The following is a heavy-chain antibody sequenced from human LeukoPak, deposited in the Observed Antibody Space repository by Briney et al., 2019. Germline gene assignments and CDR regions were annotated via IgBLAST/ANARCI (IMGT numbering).Heavy chain of an antibody. Sequence: PGGSLRLSCAASGFTFSSYAMSWDRQAPGKGLEWVSAISGGGGSTYYADSVKGRFTISRDNSKKTLYLQMNSLRAEDTAVYYCAKQAFKFDDSSGWNYYYGMDVWGQGTTVTVSS. CDR2: ISGGGGST. CDR1: GFTFSSYA. D-gene: IGHD3-22*01. J-gene: IGHJ6*02. CDR3: AKQAFKFDDSSGWNYYYGMDV. V-gene: IGHV3-23*01.